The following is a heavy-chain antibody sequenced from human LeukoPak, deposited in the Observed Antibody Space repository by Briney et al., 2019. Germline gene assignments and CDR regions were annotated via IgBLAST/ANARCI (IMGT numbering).Heavy chain of an antibody. CDR3: ARGRVIVAARRYYFDY. Sequence: SEILSLTCAVYGGSFSGYYWSWIRQPPGKGLEWIGEINHSGSTNYNPSLKSRVTISVDTSKNQFSLKLSSVTAADTAVYYCARGRVIVAARRYYFDYWGQGTLVTVSS. J-gene: IGHJ4*02. V-gene: IGHV4-34*01. CDR2: INHSGST. D-gene: IGHD3-22*01. CDR1: GGSFSGYY.